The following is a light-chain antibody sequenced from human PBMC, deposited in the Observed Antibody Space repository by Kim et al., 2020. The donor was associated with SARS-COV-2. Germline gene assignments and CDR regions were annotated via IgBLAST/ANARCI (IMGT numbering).Light chain of an antibody. V-gene: IGLV1-44*01. CDR1: SSNIGTNP. Sequence: GQRVTITCSGSSSNIGTNPVYWYQFLPGTAPKVLIYFNDERPSGVPDRFSGSKSGTSASLAISGLQADDEADYYCAARDDSLNGYIFGSGTKVTVL. CDR3: AARDDSLNGYI. J-gene: IGLJ1*01. CDR2: FND.